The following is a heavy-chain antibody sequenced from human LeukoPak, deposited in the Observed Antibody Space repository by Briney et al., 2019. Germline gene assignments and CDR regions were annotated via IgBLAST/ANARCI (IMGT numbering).Heavy chain of an antibody. D-gene: IGHD1-26*01. CDR1: GFTFSSYG. CDR2: IRYDGSNK. CDR3: AKDTHSGSTGMDY. J-gene: IGHJ4*02. V-gene: IGHV3-30*02. Sequence: GGSLRLSCAASGFTFSSYGMHWVRQARGKGLEGVAFIRYDGSNKYYADSVKGRFTISRDNSKNTLYLQMNSLRAEDTAVYYCAKDTHSGSTGMDYWGQGTLVTVSS.